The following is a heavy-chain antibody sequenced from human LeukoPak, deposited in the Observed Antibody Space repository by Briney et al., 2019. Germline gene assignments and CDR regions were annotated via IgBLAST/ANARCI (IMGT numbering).Heavy chain of an antibody. CDR3: ARGGRYSYGYYFDY. J-gene: IGHJ4*02. CDR1: GFTFSSYS. D-gene: IGHD5-18*01. V-gene: IGHV3-21*01. Sequence: GGPLRLSCAASGFTFSSYSMNWVRQAPGKGLEWVSSISSSSSYIYYADSVKGRFTISRDNAKNSLYLQMNSLRAEDTAVYYCARGGRYSYGYYFDYWGQGTLVTVSS. CDR2: ISSSSSYI.